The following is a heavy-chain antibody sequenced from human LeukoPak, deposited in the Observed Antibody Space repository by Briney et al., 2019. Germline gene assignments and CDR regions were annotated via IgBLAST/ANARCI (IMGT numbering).Heavy chain of an antibody. CDR2: IIPIFGTA. CDR3: ARAQGSATISGAIDY. Sequence: ASVKVSCKASGGTFSSHAISWVRQAPGQGLEWMGGIIPIFGTANYAQKFQGRVTITADESTSTAYMELSSLRSEDTAVYYCARAQGSATISGAIDYWGQGTLVTVSS. D-gene: IGHD5-12*01. J-gene: IGHJ4*02. CDR1: GGTFSSHA. V-gene: IGHV1-69*13.